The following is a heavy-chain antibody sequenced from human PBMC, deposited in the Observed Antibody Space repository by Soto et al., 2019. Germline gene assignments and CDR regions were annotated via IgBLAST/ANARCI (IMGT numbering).Heavy chain of an antibody. V-gene: IGHV1-18*01. Sequence: ASVKVSCKASGYNFNIYVINWVLQAPGQGLELMGWISAYDGKTTYAEKFQGRVTMTTDASTSTAYMELRSLRSDDTAVYYCARDPKEYWTSYWFDPWGQGTLVTVSS. CDR1: GYNFNIYV. D-gene: IGHD3-10*01. J-gene: IGHJ5*02. CDR3: ARDPKEYWTSYWFDP. CDR2: ISAYDGKT.